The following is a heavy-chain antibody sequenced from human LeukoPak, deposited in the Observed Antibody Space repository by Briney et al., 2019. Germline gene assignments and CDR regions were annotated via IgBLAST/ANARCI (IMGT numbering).Heavy chain of an antibody. CDR1: GGSISSYY. D-gene: IGHD3-3*01. Sequence: SETLSLTCTVSGGSISSYYWSWIRQPPGKGLEWIGYIYYSGSTNYNPSLKSRVTISVDTSKNQFSLKLSSVTAADTAVYYCARGGPTYYDFWSGYADYWGQGTLVTVSS. CDR3: ARGGPTYYDFWSGYADY. CDR2: IYYSGST. V-gene: IGHV4-59*01. J-gene: IGHJ4*02.